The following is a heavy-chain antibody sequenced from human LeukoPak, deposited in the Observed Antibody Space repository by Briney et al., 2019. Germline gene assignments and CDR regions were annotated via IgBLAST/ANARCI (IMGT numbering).Heavy chain of an antibody. CDR2: ISSSGSTI. D-gene: IGHD4-17*01. CDR3: ASPYGDYAYYFDY. Sequence: GGTLRLSCAASGFIFSRYGMSWVRQAPGKGLEWVSYISSSGSTIYYADSVKGRFTISRDNAKNSLYLQMNSLRAEDTAVYYCASPYGDYAYYFDYWGQGTLVTVSS. V-gene: IGHV3-48*03. J-gene: IGHJ4*02. CDR1: GFIFSRYG.